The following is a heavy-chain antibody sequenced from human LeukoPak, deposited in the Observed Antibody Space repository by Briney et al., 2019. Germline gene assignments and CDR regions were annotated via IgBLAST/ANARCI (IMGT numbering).Heavy chain of an antibody. V-gene: IGHV3-74*01. J-gene: IGHJ4*02. CDR2: INSDGSST. Sequence: TGGSLRLSCAASGFTFSNYWMHWVRQAPGKGLVWVSRINSDGSSTTSADSVKGRFTISRDNAKNTLYLQMNSPRAEDTAVYYCAKGGATVIDYWGQGTLVTVSS. CDR1: GFTFSNYW. CDR3: AKGGATVIDY. D-gene: IGHD4-17*01.